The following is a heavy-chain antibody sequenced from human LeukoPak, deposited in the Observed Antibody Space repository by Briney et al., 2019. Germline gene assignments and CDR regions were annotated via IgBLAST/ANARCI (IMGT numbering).Heavy chain of an antibody. CDR3: ARDADYGGDSLGYFDY. Sequence: PGGCLRLSCAASGFTVSSNYMSWVRQAPGKGLEWVSIIYSGGSTYYADSVKGRFTISRDNSKNTMYLQMNSLRAEDTAVYYCARDADYGGDSLGYFDYWGQGTLVTVSS. J-gene: IGHJ4*02. V-gene: IGHV3-53*01. D-gene: IGHD4-23*01. CDR1: GFTVSSNY. CDR2: IYSGGST.